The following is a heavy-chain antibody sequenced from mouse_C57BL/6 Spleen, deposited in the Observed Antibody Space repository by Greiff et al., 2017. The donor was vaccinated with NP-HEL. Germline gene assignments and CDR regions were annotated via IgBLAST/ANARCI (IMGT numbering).Heavy chain of an antibody. Sequence: EVMLVESGGDLVKPGGSLKLSCAASGFTFSSYGMSWVRQTPDKRLEWVATISSGGSYTYYPDSVKGRFTISRDNAKNTLYLQMSSLKSEDTAMYYCARPPLIPRRGDYFDYWGQGTTLTVSS. CDR2: ISSGGSYT. CDR3: ARPPLIPRRGDYFDY. J-gene: IGHJ2*01. CDR1: GFTFSSYG. D-gene: IGHD5-1-1*01. V-gene: IGHV5-6*01.